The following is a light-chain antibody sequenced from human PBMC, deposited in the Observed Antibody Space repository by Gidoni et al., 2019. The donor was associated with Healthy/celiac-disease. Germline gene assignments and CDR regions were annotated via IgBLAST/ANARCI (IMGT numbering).Light chain of an antibody. J-gene: IGLJ3*02. Sequence: QSVLTQPPSVSGAPGQSVTISCTGSSSNIGAGYDVHWYQQHPGTAPKLLIYGNRNRPSGVPDRFSGSKSGTSASLAITGLQAEDEADYYCQSYDSSLSGSRVFGGGTKLTVL. V-gene: IGLV1-40*01. CDR2: GNR. CDR3: QSYDSSLSGSRV. CDR1: SSNIGAGYD.